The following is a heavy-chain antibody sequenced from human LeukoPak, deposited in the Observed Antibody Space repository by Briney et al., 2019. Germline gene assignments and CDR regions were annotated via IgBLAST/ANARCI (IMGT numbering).Heavy chain of an antibody. CDR3: ASFSVATPMVDY. CDR2: INSDGSST. V-gene: IGHV3-74*01. D-gene: IGHD5-12*01. Sequence: PGGSLRLSCAASGFTFSSYWMHWVRQAPGKGLVWVSRINSDGSSTSYADSVKGRFTISRDNAKNTLYLQMNSLRAEDTAVYYCASFSVATPMVDYWGQGTLVTVPS. J-gene: IGHJ4*02. CDR1: GFTFSSYW.